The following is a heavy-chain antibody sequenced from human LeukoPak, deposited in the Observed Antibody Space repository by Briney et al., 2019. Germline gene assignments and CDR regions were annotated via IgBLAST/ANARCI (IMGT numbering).Heavy chain of an antibody. D-gene: IGHD6-13*01. Sequence: SETLSLTCTVSGDSISSYYWSWIRQPPGKGLEWVGYIYYSGSTNYNPSLKSRVTISVDTSKNQFSLKLSSVPAAATAVYYCARDLYSRRWYAFDIWGQGTMVTVSS. CDR3: ARDLYSRRWYAFDI. J-gene: IGHJ3*02. CDR1: GDSISSYY. CDR2: IYYSGST. V-gene: IGHV4-59*01.